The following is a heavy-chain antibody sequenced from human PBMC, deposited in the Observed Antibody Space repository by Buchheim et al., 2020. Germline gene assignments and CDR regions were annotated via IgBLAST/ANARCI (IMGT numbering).Heavy chain of an antibody. Sequence: QVQLVQSGAEVKKPGASVKVSCKASGYTFTGYYMHWVRQAPGQGLEWMGRINPNSGGTNYAQKFQGRVTMTRDTSISTAYMELSRLRSDDAAVYYCAVEGYYDILTGYYTPDYWGQGTL. CDR1: GYTFTGYY. CDR3: AVEGYYDILTGYYTPDY. CDR2: INPNSGGT. J-gene: IGHJ4*02. V-gene: IGHV1-2*06. D-gene: IGHD3-9*01.